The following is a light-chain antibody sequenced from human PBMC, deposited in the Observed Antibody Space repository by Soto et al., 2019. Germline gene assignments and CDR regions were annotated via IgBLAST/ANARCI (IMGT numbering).Light chain of an antibody. CDR2: TAS. Sequence: DIQMIQSPSSLSAFVGDRVTITCRTSQPISDYLNWYQQKPGKAPSLLIYTASTLQTGVPSRFSGSGSGTHFTLTISSVHPEDFATYYCQQSYNTPRTFGQGTKVDIK. CDR3: QQSYNTPRT. CDR1: QPISDY. V-gene: IGKV1-39*01. J-gene: IGKJ1*01.